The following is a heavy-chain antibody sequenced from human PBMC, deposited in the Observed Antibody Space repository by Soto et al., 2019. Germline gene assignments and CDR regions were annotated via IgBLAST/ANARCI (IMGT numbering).Heavy chain of an antibody. CDR3: AKMMGATRGVFDS. CDR2: ISGSGGST. J-gene: IGHJ4*02. Sequence: PGGSLRLSCAASGFTFSSYAMSWVRQAPGKGLECVSPISGSGGSTYYADSVKGRFTISRDNSKNTLYLQMNGLRAEDTAVYYCAKMMGATRGVFDSWGQGTLVTVSS. V-gene: IGHV3-23*01. CDR1: GFTFSSYA. D-gene: IGHD1-26*01.